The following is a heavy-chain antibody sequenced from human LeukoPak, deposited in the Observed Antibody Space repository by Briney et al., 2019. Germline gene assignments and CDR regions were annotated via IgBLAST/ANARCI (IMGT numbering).Heavy chain of an antibody. D-gene: IGHD3-22*01. J-gene: IGHJ4*02. CDR3: ARGPPTIVVVITTGDFDS. CDR1: GYTFTGYY. V-gene: IGHV1-2*02. Sequence: ASVKVSCKASGYTFTGYYIHWVRQAPAQGREWRGLIDPNSGGTNYAQKFQGRVTMTRDTSISTAYMELRRLRSDDRAVYYCARGPPTIVVVITTGDFDSWGQGTLVTVSS. CDR2: IDPNSGGT.